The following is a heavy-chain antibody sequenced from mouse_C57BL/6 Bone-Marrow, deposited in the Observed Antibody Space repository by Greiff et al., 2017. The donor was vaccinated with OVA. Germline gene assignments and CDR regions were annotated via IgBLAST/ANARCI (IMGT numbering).Heavy chain of an antibody. CDR2: ISSGSSTI. Sequence: EVQVVESGGGLVKPGGSLKLSCAASGFTFSDYGMHWVRQAPEKGLEWVAYISSGSSTIYYADTVKGRFTISRDNAKNTLFLQMTSLRSEDTAMYYCARGGLGRFAYWGQGTLVTVSA. CDR1: GFTFSDYG. CDR3: ARGGLGRFAY. V-gene: IGHV5-17*01. D-gene: IGHD4-1*01. J-gene: IGHJ3*01.